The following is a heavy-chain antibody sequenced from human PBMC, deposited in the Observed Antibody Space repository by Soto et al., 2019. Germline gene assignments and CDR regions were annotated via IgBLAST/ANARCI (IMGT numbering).Heavy chain of an antibody. Sequence: GGSLRLSCAASGFTFSSYAMHWVRQAPGTGLEWVVVISYEGSNKYYADSVKGRFTISRDNSKNTLYLQMNSLRTEDTAVYYCARVLGGMATVPFDYWGQGALVTVSS. CDR2: ISYEGSNK. CDR1: GFTFSSYA. J-gene: IGHJ4*02. V-gene: IGHV3-30-3*01. D-gene: IGHD4-4*01. CDR3: ARVLGGMATVPFDY.